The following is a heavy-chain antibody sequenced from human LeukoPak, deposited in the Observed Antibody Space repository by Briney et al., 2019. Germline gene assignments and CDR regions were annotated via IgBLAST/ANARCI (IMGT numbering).Heavy chain of an antibody. CDR1: GFTFSSYS. V-gene: IGHV3-21*01. CDR2: ISSSSSYI. J-gene: IGHJ4*02. Sequence: GGSLRLSCAASGFTFSSYSMNWVRQAPGKGLEWVSSISSSSSYIYYADSVKGRFTISRDNAKNSLYLQMNSLRAEDTAVYYCARAPVGSGYYFDYWGRGTLVTVSS. CDR3: ARAPVGSGYYFDY. D-gene: IGHD3-10*01.